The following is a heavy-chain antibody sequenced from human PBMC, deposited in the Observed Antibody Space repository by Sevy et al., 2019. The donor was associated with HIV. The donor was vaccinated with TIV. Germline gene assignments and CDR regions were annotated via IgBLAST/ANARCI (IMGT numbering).Heavy chain of an antibody. J-gene: IGHJ4*02. CDR1: GYTFTSYG. V-gene: IGHV1-18*04. Sequence: ASVKVSCKASGYTFTSYGISWVRQAPGQGLEWMGWVSAYNGNTNYPQRLQGRVTMTTDTSTSTAYMELRSLRSDDTAVYYCAREDTAMPYQVDHWGQGTLVTVSS. CDR2: VSAYNGNT. CDR3: AREDTAMPYQVDH. D-gene: IGHD5-18*01.